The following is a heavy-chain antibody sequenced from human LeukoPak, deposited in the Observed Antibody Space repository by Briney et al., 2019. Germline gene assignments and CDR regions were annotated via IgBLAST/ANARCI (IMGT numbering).Heavy chain of an antibody. CDR2: FDPEDGET. D-gene: IGHD3-22*01. J-gene: IGHJ5*02. Sequence: ASVKVSGKVSGYTLTELSMHWVRQAPGKGLEWMGGFDPEDGETIYAQKFQGRVTMTEDTSTDTAYMELSSLRSEDTAVYYCATNGDTSLRSKYYYHRANWFDPWGQGTLVTVSS. CDR1: GYTLTELS. V-gene: IGHV1-24*01. CDR3: ATNGDTSLRSKYYYHRANWFDP.